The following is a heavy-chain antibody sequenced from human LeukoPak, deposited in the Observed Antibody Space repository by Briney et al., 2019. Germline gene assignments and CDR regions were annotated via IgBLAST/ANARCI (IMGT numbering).Heavy chain of an antibody. CDR3: ASDYSGYLGYY. Sequence: PGGSLRLSCAASGFTFSDYYMSWIRQAPGKGLEWVSSSSSSGTTIYYADSVKGRFTISRDNAKNSLYLQMNSLRAEDTAVYYCASDYSGYLGYYWGQGTLVTASS. CDR2: SSSSGTTI. D-gene: IGHD3-22*01. CDR1: GFTFSDYY. J-gene: IGHJ4*02. V-gene: IGHV3-11*01.